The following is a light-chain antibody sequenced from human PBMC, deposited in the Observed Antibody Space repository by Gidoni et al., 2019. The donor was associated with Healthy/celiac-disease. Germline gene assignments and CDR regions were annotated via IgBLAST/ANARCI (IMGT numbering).Light chain of an antibody. CDR2: KAT. CDR3: QQYNSYSPGYT. CDR1: QSISSL. Sequence: QMSQSPSTLSASVGDRVTITCRASQSISSLSALYQQKPRNAPKLLIYKATSLESGGPSRFSGSGSGTEFTLTISSLQPDDFATYYCQQYNSYSPGYTFXXXTKLEIK. J-gene: IGKJ2*01. V-gene: IGKV1-5*03.